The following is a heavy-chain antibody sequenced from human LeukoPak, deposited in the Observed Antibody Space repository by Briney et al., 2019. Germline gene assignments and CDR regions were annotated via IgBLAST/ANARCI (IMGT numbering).Heavy chain of an antibody. D-gene: IGHD3-22*01. J-gene: IGHJ3*02. V-gene: IGHV4-39*07. CDR1: GGSISGSSYY. CDR2: IYYSGST. Sequence: SETLSLTCAVSGGSISGSSYYWGWIRQPPGKGLEWIGSIYYSGSTYYNPSLKSRVTISVDTSKNQFSLKLTSVTAADTAVYYCAAGHYYDSSGYFPDIWGQGTMVTVSS. CDR3: AAGHYYDSSGYFPDI.